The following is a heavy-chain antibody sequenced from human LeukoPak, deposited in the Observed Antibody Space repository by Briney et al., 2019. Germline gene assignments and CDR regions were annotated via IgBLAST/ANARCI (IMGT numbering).Heavy chain of an antibody. J-gene: IGHJ4*02. D-gene: IGHD5-18*01. Sequence: ASVKVSCKASGYTFTSYDINWVRQATGQGLEWMGWMNPNSGNTGYAQKFQGRVTIAADESTSTAYMELSSLRSEDTAVYYCASADTAMVPFDYWGQGTLVTVSS. CDR1: GYTFTSYD. V-gene: IGHV1-8*01. CDR2: MNPNSGNT. CDR3: ASADTAMVPFDY.